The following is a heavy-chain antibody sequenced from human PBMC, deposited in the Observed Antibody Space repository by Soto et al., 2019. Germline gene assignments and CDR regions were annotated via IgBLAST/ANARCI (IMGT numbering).Heavy chain of an antibody. D-gene: IGHD2-2*01. CDR2: ISAYNGNT. V-gene: IGHV1-18*01. J-gene: IGHJ6*02. CDR3: ARDLTSIPAANYYYGMDV. CDR1: GYTFTSYG. Sequence: QVQLVQSGAEVKKPGASVKVSCKASGYTFTSYGISWVRQAPGQGLEWMGWISAYNGNTNYAQKLQGRVTMTTDTTTSTADMELRSLRSDDTAVYYCARDLTSIPAANYYYGMDVWGQGTTVTVSS.